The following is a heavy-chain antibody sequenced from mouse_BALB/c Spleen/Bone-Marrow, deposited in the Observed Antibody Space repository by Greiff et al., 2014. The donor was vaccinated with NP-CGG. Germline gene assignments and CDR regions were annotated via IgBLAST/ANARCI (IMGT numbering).Heavy chain of an antibody. Sequence: EVQRVESGAELAKPGASVKLSCTASGFNIKDTYMHWVKQRPEQGLEWIGRIDPANGNTKYDPKFQGKATITADTSSNTAYLQLSSLTSGDTAVYYCAIYYYGSSGFAYWGQGTLVTVSA. J-gene: IGHJ3*01. D-gene: IGHD1-1*01. V-gene: IGHV14-3*02. CDR3: AIYYYGSSGFAY. CDR1: GFNIKDTY. CDR2: IDPANGNT.